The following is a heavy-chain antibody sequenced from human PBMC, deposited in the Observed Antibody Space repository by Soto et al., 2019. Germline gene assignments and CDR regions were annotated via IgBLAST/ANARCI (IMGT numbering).Heavy chain of an antibody. D-gene: IGHD3-3*01. CDR3: PRGLSYDFCGGYYRNYDY. V-gene: IGHV4-59*01. CDR1: CGSIISYY. Sequence: WETLSLTCTVSCGSIISYYWSWIRQPPGKGLEWIGYIYYSGRTNYNPSLKSRVTMTRHTSISTAYMELSSLRSEDTAVYYSPRGLSYDFCGGYYRNYDYLGQGPRVTVSS. J-gene: IGHJ4*02. CDR2: IYYSGRT.